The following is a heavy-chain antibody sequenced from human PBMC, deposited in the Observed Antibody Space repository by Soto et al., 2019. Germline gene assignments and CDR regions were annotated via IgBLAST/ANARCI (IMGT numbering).Heavy chain of an antibody. V-gene: IGHV3-48*02. D-gene: IGHD6-19*01. CDR1: GFSLANYP. Sequence: GGSLRLSCVASGFSLANYPMNWVRQTPGKGLEWISYSSPRGDTIYYADSAEGRFTISRDNARNSLSLHMSSLRDEDSALYYCAKGPHTNVGWPYYFESWGQGVPVTVS. CDR3: AKGPHTNVGWPYYFES. J-gene: IGHJ4*02. CDR2: SSPRGDTI.